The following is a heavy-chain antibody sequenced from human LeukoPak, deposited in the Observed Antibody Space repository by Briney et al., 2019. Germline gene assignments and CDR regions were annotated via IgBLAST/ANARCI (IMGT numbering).Heavy chain of an antibody. Sequence: SGTLSLTCAVSGGSISSGGYSWSWIRQPPGKGLEWIGYIYHSGSTYYNPSLKSRVTISVDRSKNQFSLKLSSVTAADTAVYYCARGRSSGWIDYWGQGTLVTVSS. J-gene: IGHJ4*02. CDR1: GGSISSGGYS. D-gene: IGHD6-19*01. CDR2: IYHSGST. V-gene: IGHV4-30-2*01. CDR3: ARGRSSGWIDY.